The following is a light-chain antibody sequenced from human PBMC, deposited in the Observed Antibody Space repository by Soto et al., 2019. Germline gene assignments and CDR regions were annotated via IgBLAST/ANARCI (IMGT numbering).Light chain of an antibody. Sequence: QSVLTHPASVSGSPGQSITISCPGTTSDVGRYNYVSWYQQHPGKAPKLIIYDVSNRPSGVSNRFSGSKSGNTASLTISGLQAEDEADYYCNSYTSSSTYVFGTGTKVT. V-gene: IGLV2-14*01. CDR2: DVS. CDR3: NSYTSSSTYV. CDR1: TSDVGRYNY. J-gene: IGLJ1*01.